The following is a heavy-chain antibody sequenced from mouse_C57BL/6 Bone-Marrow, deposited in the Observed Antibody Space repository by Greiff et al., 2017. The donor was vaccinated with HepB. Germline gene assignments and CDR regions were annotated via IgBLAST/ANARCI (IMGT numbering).Heavy chain of an antibody. Sequence: VQLKQSGPVLVKPGASVKMSCKASGYTFTDYYMNWVKQSHGKSLEWIGDINPYNGGTSYNQKFKGKATLTVDKSSSTAYMELNSLTSEDSAVYYCARFTVVDYWGQGTTLTVSS. D-gene: IGHD1-1*01. J-gene: IGHJ2*01. CDR3: ARFTVVDY. CDR1: GYTFTDYY. V-gene: IGHV1-19*01. CDR2: INPYNGGT.